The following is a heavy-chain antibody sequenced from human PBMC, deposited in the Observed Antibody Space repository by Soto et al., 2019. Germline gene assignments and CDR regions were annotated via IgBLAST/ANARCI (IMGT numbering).Heavy chain of an antibody. CDR2: ISPYNGNT. D-gene: IGHD2-2*01. CDR1: GYTFTSYC. V-gene: IGHV1-18*04. CDR3: ARDLKYCRSTHCQWNWVDH. J-gene: IGHJ5*02. Sequence: ASVNVSFKASGYTFTSYCISCVRQAPLQWLEWMGWISPYNGNTNYAQKFQGRVTITTDTSTSTAYMELRSLRSDDTAVFYCARDLKYCRSTHCQWNWVDHGRQGNRVEVSS.